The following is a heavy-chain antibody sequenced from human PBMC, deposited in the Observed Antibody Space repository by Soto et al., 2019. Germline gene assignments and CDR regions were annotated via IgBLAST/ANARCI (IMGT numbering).Heavy chain of an antibody. V-gene: IGHV3-30*18. J-gene: IGHJ6*02. CDR1: GFTFSSYG. CDR3: AKDWRFGELLYHYYYYGMDV. D-gene: IGHD3-10*01. CDR2: ISYDGSNK. Sequence: GESLKISCAASGFTFSSYGMHWVRQAPGKGLEWVAVISYDGSNKYYADSVKGRFTISRDNSKNTLYLQMNSLRAEDTAVYYCAKDWRFGELLYHYYYYGMDVWGQGTTVTVSS.